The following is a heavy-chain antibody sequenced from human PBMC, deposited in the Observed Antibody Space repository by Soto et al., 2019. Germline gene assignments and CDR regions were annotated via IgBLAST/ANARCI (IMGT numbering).Heavy chain of an antibody. CDR2: ISYDGSNK. D-gene: IGHD3-22*01. Sequence: RLSCAASGFTFSSYAMHWVRQAPGKGLEWVAVISYDGSNKYYADSVKGRFTISRDNSKNTLYLQMNSLRAEDTAVYYCARDKFYYYDSSGPEGGYYYYGMDVWGQGTTVTVSS. CDR1: GFTFSSYA. V-gene: IGHV3-30-3*01. J-gene: IGHJ6*02. CDR3: ARDKFYYYDSSGPEGGYYYYGMDV.